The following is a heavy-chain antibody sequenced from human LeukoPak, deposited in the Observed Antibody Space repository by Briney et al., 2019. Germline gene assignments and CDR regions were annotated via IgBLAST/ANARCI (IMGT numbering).Heavy chain of an antibody. V-gene: IGHV1-46*01. J-gene: IGHJ4*02. CDR2: INPSGGST. CDR1: GYTFTSYY. CDR3: ARDKSGHYYDSSGQLGY. D-gene: IGHD3-22*01. Sequence: ASVKVSCKASGYTFTSYYMHWVRQAPGQGLEWMGIINPSGGSTSYAQKFQGRVTMTRDTSTSTVYMELSSLRSEDTAVYYCARDKSGHYYDSSGQLGYWGQGTLVTVSS.